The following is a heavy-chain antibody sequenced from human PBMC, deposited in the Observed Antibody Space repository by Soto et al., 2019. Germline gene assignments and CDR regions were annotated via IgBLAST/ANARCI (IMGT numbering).Heavy chain of an antibody. D-gene: IGHD2-21*02. CDR2: IVVGSGNT. V-gene: IGHV1-58*01. Sequence: QMQLVQSGPEVKKPGTSVKVSCKASGFTFTSSAVQWVRQARGQRLEWIGWIVVGSGNTNYAQKFQERVTITRDMSTSTAYMELSSLRSEDTAVYYCAAGVHIVVVTAPQDDAFDIWGQGTMVTVSS. CDR1: GFTFTSSA. J-gene: IGHJ3*02. CDR3: AAGVHIVVVTAPQDDAFDI.